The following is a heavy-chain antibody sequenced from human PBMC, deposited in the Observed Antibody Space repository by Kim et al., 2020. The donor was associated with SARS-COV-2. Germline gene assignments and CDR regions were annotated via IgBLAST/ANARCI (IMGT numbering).Heavy chain of an antibody. V-gene: IGHV3-7*01. CDR2: IKEDGSEE. CDR3: ARVIVMVPGSSDHFDY. J-gene: IGHJ4*02. CDR1: GFTFNRYW. Sequence: GGSLRLSCAASGFTFNRYWMSWIRQTPGKGLERVANIKEDGSEEYYVDSVKSRFSISRDNAKNSLFLQMDRLRAEDTAIYYCARVIVMVPGSSDHFDYWGQGTLATVSS. D-gene: IGHD2-2*01.